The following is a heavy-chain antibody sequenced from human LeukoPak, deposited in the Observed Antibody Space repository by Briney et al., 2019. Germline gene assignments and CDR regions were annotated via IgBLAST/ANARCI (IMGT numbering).Heavy chain of an antibody. CDR2: FSYSGGT. J-gene: IGHJ4*02. CDR3: ARVPARRVVTTPTYFDL. D-gene: IGHD2-21*02. CDR1: GGSISSYY. Sequence: PSETLSLTCTVSGGSISSYYRSWIRQPPGKGLEWSGYFSYSGGTNYNTSLRSRVTISVDTSKNQFSLKLSSVTAADTAVYYCARVPARRVVTTPTYFDLWGQGTLVTVSS. V-gene: IGHV4-59*01.